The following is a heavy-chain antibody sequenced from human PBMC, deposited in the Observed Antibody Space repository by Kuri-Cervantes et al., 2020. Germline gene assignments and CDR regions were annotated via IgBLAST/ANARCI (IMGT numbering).Heavy chain of an antibody. CDR1: GFTFSSYG. V-gene: IGHV3-30*03. D-gene: IGHD5-24*01. J-gene: IGHJ4*02. CDR3: TRTPVDLTSPFFDY. CDR2: ISYDGSNK. Sequence: GGSLRLSCAASGFTFSSYGMHWVRQAPGKGLEWVAVISYDGSNKYYADSVKGRFTISRDNSKNTLYLQMNSLRPEDTAVYYCTRTPVDLTSPFFDYWGQGALVTVSS.